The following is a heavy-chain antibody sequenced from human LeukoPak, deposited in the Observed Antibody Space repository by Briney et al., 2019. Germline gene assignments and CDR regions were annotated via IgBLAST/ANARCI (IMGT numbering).Heavy chain of an antibody. V-gene: IGHV1-2*02. Sequence: GASVKVSCKASGYTFTGYYMHWVRQAPGQGLEWMGWINPNSGGTNYAQKFQGRVTMTRDTSISTAYMELSRLRSDDTAVYFCARQLLDWATIRNVGYYQYYYTDVWGKGTTVTVSS. CDR3: ARQLLDWATIRNVGYYQYYYTDV. CDR1: GYTFTGYY. CDR2: INPNSGGT. J-gene: IGHJ6*03. D-gene: IGHD1-1*01.